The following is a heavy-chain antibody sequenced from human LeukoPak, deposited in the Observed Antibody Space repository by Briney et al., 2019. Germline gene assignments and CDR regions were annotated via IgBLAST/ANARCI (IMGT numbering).Heavy chain of an antibody. CDR3: AKDRRVTARHLFDY. CDR1: GFTFSSYG. CDR2: ISYDGSNK. V-gene: IGHV3-30*18. D-gene: IGHD2-21*02. J-gene: IGHJ4*01. Sequence: GGSLRLSCAASGFTFSSYGMHWVRQAPGKGLEWVAVISYDGSNKYYADSVKGRFTISRDNSKNTLYLQMNSLRAEDTAVYYCAKDRRVTARHLFDYWGQEPWSPSPQ.